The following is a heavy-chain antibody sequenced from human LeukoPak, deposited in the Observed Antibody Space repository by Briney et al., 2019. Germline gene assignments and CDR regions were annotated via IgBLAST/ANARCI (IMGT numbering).Heavy chain of an antibody. CDR3: ARVGCSSSSCYTIHGSDNWFDP. CDR1: GFTFSSYA. J-gene: IGHJ5*02. D-gene: IGHD2-2*02. CDR2: ISYAGSNK. V-gene: IGHV3-30*09. Sequence: GGSLRLSCAASGFTFSSYAMHWVRQAPGKGLEWVAVISYAGSNKYYADSVKGRFAISRDNSKNTLYLQMNSLRAEDTAVYYCARVGCSSSSCYTIHGSDNWFDPWGQGTLVTVSS.